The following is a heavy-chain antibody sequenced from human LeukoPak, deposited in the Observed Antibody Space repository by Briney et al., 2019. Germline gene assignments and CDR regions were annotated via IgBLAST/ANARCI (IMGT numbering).Heavy chain of an antibody. CDR2: ISAYNGNT. V-gene: IGHV1-18*01. Sequence: ASVKVSCEASGYTFTSYGISWVRQAPGQGLEWMGWISAYNGNTNYAQKLQGRVTMTTDTSTSTAYMELRSLRSDDTAVYCCARDTCSGGSCYGPDAFDIWGQGTMVTVSS. CDR1: GYTFTSYG. D-gene: IGHD2-15*01. J-gene: IGHJ3*02. CDR3: ARDTCSGGSCYGPDAFDI.